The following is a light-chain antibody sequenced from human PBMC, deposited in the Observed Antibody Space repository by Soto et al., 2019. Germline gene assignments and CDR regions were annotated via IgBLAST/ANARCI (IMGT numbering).Light chain of an antibody. CDR2: GAS. J-gene: IGKJ3*01. V-gene: IGKV3-15*01. CDR1: QSVSSN. Sequence: EIVMTPSPATLSVSPGGRATLSCRASQSVSSNLAWYQQKPGQAPRLLIYGASTRATGIPARFSGSGSGTEFTLTISSLQSEDFAVYYCQQYNNWPGTFGPGTKVDIK. CDR3: QQYNNWPGT.